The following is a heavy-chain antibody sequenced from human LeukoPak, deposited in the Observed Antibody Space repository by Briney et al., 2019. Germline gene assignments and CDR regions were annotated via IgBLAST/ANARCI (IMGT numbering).Heavy chain of an antibody. CDR3: VRTPPNWGFDY. Sequence: ALVKVSCKASGYTFTTHDISWVRQATGQGLEWLGWMSPDSGDTGYAQKFQGRVTMTSDSSISTAYMELSSLRSEDTAIYYCVRTPPNWGFDYWGQGTLVTVSS. J-gene: IGHJ4*02. CDR1: GYTFTTHD. D-gene: IGHD7-27*01. CDR2: MSPDSGDT. V-gene: IGHV1-8*01.